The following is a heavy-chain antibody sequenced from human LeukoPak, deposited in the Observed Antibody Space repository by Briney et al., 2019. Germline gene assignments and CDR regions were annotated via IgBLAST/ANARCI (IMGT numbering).Heavy chain of an antibody. CDR3: ARRTYHPWIQLMDFDY. CDR1: GGSFSGCY. CDR2: FNHCGSS. J-gene: IGHJ4*02. Sequence: WGTLPLTCAVYGGSFSGCYRSWIRQPPGRGLSWIGLFNHCGSSYYNPSLKSRVTISVDTSKNQFSLKLSSVTAADKAVYYCARRTYHPWIQLMDFDYWGQGTLVTVSS. D-gene: IGHD5-18*01. V-gene: IGHV4-34*01.